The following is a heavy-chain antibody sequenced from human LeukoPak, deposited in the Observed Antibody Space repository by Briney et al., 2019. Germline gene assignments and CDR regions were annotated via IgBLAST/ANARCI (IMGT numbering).Heavy chain of an antibody. J-gene: IGHJ4*02. CDR3: AGSRDGYNYRGDY. D-gene: IGHD5-24*01. Sequence: PGGSLRLSCAASAFTFSSYSMNWVRQAPGKGLEWVSSISSSGSYIYYADLVKGRFTISRDNAKNSLYLQMNSLRAEDTAVYYCAGSRDGYNYRGDYWGQGTLVTVSS. V-gene: IGHV3-21*01. CDR1: AFTFSSYS. CDR2: ISSSGSYI.